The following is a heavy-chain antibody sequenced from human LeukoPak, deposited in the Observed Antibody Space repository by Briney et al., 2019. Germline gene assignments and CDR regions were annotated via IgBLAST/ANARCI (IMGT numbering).Heavy chain of an antibody. Sequence: PGRSLRLSYAASGFTFSSYGMHWVRQAPGKGLEWVAVIWYDGSNKYYADSVKGQFTISRDNSKNTLYLQMNSLRAEDTAVYYCAKERGSEFDYWGQGTLVTVSS. D-gene: IGHD3-10*01. CDR2: IWYDGSNK. CDR3: AKERGSEFDY. V-gene: IGHV3-33*06. J-gene: IGHJ4*02. CDR1: GFTFSSYG.